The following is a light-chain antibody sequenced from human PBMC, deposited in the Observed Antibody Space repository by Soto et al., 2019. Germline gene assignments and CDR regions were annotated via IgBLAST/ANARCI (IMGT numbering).Light chain of an antibody. V-gene: IGLV4-69*01. CDR3: QTWATGIRV. J-gene: IGLJ3*02. Sequence: QPVLTQSPSASASLGASVKLTCTLDSGHSTYAIAWHQQQPEKGPRYLMKLNSDGSHTKGDGIPDRLSGSSSGAERYLIISSLQSEDEADYYCQTWATGIRVFGGGTKLTVL. CDR2: LNSDGSH. CDR1: SGHSTYA.